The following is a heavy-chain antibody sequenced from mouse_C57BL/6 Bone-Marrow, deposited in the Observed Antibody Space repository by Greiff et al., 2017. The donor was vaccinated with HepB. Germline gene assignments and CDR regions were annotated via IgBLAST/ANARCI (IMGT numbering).Heavy chain of an antibody. Sequence: QVQLQQPGAELVKPGASVKLSCKASGYTFTSYWMHWVKQRPGQGLEWIGMIHPNSGSTNYNEKFKSKATLTVDKSSSTAYMQLGSLTSEDSAVYYCARLITTVVATSNFDVWGTGTTVTVSS. CDR1: GYTFTSYW. J-gene: IGHJ1*03. CDR3: ARLITTVVATSNFDV. CDR2: IHPNSGST. V-gene: IGHV1-64*01. D-gene: IGHD1-1*01.